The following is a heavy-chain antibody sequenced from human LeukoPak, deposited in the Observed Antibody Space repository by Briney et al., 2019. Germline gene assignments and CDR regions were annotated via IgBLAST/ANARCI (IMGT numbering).Heavy chain of an antibody. J-gene: IGHJ4*02. D-gene: IGHD1-26*01. Sequence: SETLSLTCTVSGYSISSGYYWGWIRQPPGKGLEWIGRIYHNWRTHYNPSRKGRVTISVDTSKNQFSLKLSSVTAADTAVYYCARGVSVVGAAYWGQGTLVTVSS. V-gene: IGHV4-38-2*02. CDR3: ARGVSVVGAAY. CDR1: GYSISSGYY. CDR2: IYHNWRT.